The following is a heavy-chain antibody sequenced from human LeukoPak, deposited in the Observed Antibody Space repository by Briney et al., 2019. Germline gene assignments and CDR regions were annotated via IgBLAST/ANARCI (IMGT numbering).Heavy chain of an antibody. Sequence: GSSVKVSCKASGGTFSSYAISWVRQAPGQGLEWMGGIIPIFGTANYAQKFQGRVTMTRDTSTSTVYMELSSLRSEDTAVYYCARVSIAAAYDYWGQGTLVAVSS. CDR1: GGTFSSYA. V-gene: IGHV1-69*05. J-gene: IGHJ4*02. CDR3: ARVSIAAAYDY. D-gene: IGHD6-13*01. CDR2: IIPIFGTA.